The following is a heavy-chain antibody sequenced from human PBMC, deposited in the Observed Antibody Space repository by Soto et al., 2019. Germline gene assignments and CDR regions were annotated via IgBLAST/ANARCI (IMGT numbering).Heavy chain of an antibody. V-gene: IGHV3-15*01. D-gene: IGHD3-9*01. Sequence: GGSLRLSCAASGFTFSNAWMSWVRQAPGKGLEWVGRIKSKTDGGTTDYAAPVKGRFTISRDDSKNTLYLQMNSLKTEDTAVYYCTTESYDILTGYYSRVDYWGQGTLVTVSS. CDR3: TTESYDILTGYYSRVDY. CDR1: GFTFSNAW. CDR2: IKSKTDGGTT. J-gene: IGHJ4*02.